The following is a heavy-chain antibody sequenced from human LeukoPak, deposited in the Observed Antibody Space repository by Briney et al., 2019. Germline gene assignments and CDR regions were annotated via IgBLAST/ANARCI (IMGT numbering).Heavy chain of an antibody. CDR2: IKSKTDGGTT. CDR3: TTEGSSAWYDY. J-gene: IGHJ4*02. V-gene: IGHV3-15*01. D-gene: IGHD6-19*01. CDR1: GFTFSNAW. Sequence: PGGSLRLSCAASGFTFSNAWMSWVRQAPGKGLEWAGRIKSKTDGGTTECGAPVKGRFTISRDDSKNTLYVQMNSLKTEDTAVYYCTTEGSSAWYDYWGQGTLVTVSS.